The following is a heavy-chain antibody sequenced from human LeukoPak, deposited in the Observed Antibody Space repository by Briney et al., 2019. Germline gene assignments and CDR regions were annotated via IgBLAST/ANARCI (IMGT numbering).Heavy chain of an antibody. CDR1: GGTFSSYA. D-gene: IGHD5-18*01. CDR3: AREVYSYGYARFDY. Sequence: SVKVSCKASGGTFSSYAISWVRQAPGQGLEWMGRFIPIFGTANYAQKFQGRVTITTDESTSTAYMELSSLRSEDTAVYYCAREVYSYGYARFDYWGQGTLVTVSS. J-gene: IGHJ4*02. CDR2: FIPIFGTA. V-gene: IGHV1-69*05.